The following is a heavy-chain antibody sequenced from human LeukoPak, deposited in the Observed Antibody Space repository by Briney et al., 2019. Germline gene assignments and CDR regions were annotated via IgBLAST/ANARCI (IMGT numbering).Heavy chain of an antibody. Sequence: GGSLRLSCAASGFTFSSYSMNWVRQAPGKGLEWVSSISSSSSYIYYADSVKGRFTISRDNAKNSLYLQMNSLRAEGTAVYYCAPYYYGSGLRLYWGQGTLVTVSS. J-gene: IGHJ4*02. CDR1: GFTFSSYS. CDR2: ISSSSSYI. V-gene: IGHV3-21*01. D-gene: IGHD3-10*01. CDR3: APYYYGSGLRLY.